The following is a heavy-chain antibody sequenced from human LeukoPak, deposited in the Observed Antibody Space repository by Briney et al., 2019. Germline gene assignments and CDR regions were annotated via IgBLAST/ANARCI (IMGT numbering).Heavy chain of an antibody. CDR2: ISGSGGST. CDR1: GFTFSSYT. V-gene: IGHV3-23*01. CDR3: AKDTRYLDWFDP. Sequence: PGGSLRLSCAASGFTFSSYTMNWVRQAPGKGLEWVSAISGSGGSTYYADSVKGRFTISRDNSKNTLYLQMNSLRAEDTAVYYCAKDTRYLDWFDPWGQGTLVTVSS. D-gene: IGHD1-26*01. J-gene: IGHJ5*02.